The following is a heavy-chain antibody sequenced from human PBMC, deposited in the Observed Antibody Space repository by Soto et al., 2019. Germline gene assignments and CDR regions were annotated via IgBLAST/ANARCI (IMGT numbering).Heavy chain of an antibody. CDR1: GFTFSNYI. J-gene: IGHJ5*02. CDR2: ISSTSSHI. Sequence: PGGSLRLSCAASGFTFSNYIMNWVRQAPGKGLEWVSSISSTSSHIYYADSVKGRFTISRDNAKNSLYLQMNSLRDEDTAVYFCARDLTTSNPFDPWGQGALVTVSS. V-gene: IGHV3-21*01. CDR3: ARDLTTSNPFDP. D-gene: IGHD2-2*01.